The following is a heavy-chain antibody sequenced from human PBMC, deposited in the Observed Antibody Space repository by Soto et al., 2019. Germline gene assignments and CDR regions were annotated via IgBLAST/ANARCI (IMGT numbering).Heavy chain of an antibody. J-gene: IGHJ3*02. Sequence: GGSLRLSCAASGFTFSSYWMSWVRQAPGKGLEWVANIKQDGSEKYYVDSVKGRFTISRDNAKNSLYLQMNSLRAEDTAVYYCARVGSRFLEWFIAFDIWGQGTMVTVSS. CDR3: ARVGSRFLEWFIAFDI. D-gene: IGHD3-3*01. CDR1: GFTFSSYW. V-gene: IGHV3-7*05. CDR2: IKQDGSEK.